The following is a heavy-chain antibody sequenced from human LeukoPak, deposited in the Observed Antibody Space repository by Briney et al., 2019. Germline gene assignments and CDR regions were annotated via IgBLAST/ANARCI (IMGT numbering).Heavy chain of an antibody. D-gene: IGHD3-9*01. V-gene: IGHV3-23*01. CDR2: ISRSGSST. CDR3: AKGGDILTGYYLYWYFDL. Sequence: TGGSLRLSCAASGFTFSAYAMSWVRQAPGKGLEWVSAISRSGSSTDYADSVKGRFTISRDNSKNTLYLQMNSLRPEDTAVYYCAKGGDILTGYYLYWYFDLWGRGTRVTVSS. CDR1: GFTFSAYA. J-gene: IGHJ2*01.